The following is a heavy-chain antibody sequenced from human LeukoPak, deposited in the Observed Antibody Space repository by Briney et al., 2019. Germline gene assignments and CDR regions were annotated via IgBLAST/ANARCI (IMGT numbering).Heavy chain of an antibody. D-gene: IGHD6-13*01. CDR3: ARPPNSSSWYYDY. V-gene: IGHV4-39*07. J-gene: IGHJ4*02. CDR2: SDYRGST. CDR1: GGSINSIDYY. Sequence: SETLSLTCTVSGGSINSIDYYWGWIRQPPGKGLEWIGSSDYRGSTYYSASLRSRVTISVDMSKNHFSLKLSSVTTADTAVYYCARPPNSSSWYYDYWGQGTLVTVSS.